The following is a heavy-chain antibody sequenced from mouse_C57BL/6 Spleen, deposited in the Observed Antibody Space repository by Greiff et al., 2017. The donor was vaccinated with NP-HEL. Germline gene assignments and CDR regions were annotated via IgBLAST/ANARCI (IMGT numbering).Heavy chain of an antibody. V-gene: IGHV1-18*01. J-gene: IGHJ4*01. CDR3: ARLGIYDGYYGYAMDY. D-gene: IGHD2-3*01. CDR2: INPNNGGT. CDR1: GYTFTDYN. Sequence: VQLKESGPELVKPGASVKIPCKASGYTFTDYNMDWVKQSHGKSLEWIGDINPNNGGTIYNQKFKGKATLTVDKSSSTAYMELRSLTSEDTAVYYCARLGIYDGYYGYAMDYWGQGTSVTVSS.